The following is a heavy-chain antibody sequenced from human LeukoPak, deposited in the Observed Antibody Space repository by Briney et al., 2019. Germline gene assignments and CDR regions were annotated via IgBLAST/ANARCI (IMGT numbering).Heavy chain of an antibody. Sequence: GGALRLSCSASGFTFSNYGIHWVRQAPGKGLEWVAFIRYDGSNKYYADSVKGRFTISRDNSKNTLSLQMNTLRAEDTAVYYCATGDYGAFDIWGQGTMVTVSS. V-gene: IGHV3-30*02. D-gene: IGHD4-17*01. CDR2: IRYDGSNK. J-gene: IGHJ3*02. CDR1: GFTFSNYG. CDR3: ATGDYGAFDI.